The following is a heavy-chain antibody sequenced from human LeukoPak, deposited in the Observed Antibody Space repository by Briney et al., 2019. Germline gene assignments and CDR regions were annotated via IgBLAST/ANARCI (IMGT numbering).Heavy chain of an antibody. J-gene: IGHJ6*03. Sequence: ASVKVSCKASGGTFSSYAISWVRQAPGQGLGWMGRIIPIFGTANYAQKFQGRVTITADKSTSTAYMELSSLRSEDTAVYYCARDVPSGRDFWSGPHYYYYMDVWGKGTTVTVSS. CDR3: ARDVPSGRDFWSGPHYYYYMDV. D-gene: IGHD3-3*01. CDR1: GGTFSSYA. CDR2: IIPIFGTA. V-gene: IGHV1-69*06.